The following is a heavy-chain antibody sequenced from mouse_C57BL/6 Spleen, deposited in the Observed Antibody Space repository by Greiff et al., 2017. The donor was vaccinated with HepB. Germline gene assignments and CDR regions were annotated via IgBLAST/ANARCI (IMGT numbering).Heavy chain of an antibody. J-gene: IGHJ4*01. CDR3: ARLLITTGYAMDY. CDR2: ISSGGSYT. Sequence: EVQRVESGGDLVKPGGSLKLSCAASGFTFSSYGMSWVRQTPDKRLEWVATISSGGSYTYYPDSVKGRFTISRDNAKNTLYLQMSSLKSEDTAMYYCARLLITTGYAMDYWGQGTSVTVSS. V-gene: IGHV5-6*01. CDR1: GFTFSSYG. D-gene: IGHD2-4*01.